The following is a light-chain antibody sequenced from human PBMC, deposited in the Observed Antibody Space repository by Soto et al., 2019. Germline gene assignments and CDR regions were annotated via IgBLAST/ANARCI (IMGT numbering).Light chain of an antibody. V-gene: IGLV2-14*01. CDR3: SSYTSSSSYV. J-gene: IGLJ1*01. CDR1: SSDVGGHNY. CDR2: EVS. Sequence: QSALTQPASVSGSPGQSITISCTGTSSDVGGHNYVSWYQQHPGKAPKLMIYEVSNRPSGVSNRFSGSKSGNTASLTISGLQAEDEADYCCSSYTSSSSYVFGTGTKLTVL.